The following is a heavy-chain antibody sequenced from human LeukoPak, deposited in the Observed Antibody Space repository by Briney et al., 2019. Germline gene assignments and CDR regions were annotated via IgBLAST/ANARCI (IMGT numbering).Heavy chain of an antibody. CDR3: ARVRPSIFGVVPHFDY. Sequence: PGGSLRLSCAASGFTFSSYSMNWVRQAPGKGLEWVSYISSSSSTIYYADSVKGRFTISRDNAKNSLYLQMNSLRAEDTAVYYCARVRPSIFGVVPHFDYWGQGTLVTVSS. CDR2: ISSSSSTI. D-gene: IGHD3-3*01. J-gene: IGHJ4*02. CDR1: GFTFSSYS. V-gene: IGHV3-48*01.